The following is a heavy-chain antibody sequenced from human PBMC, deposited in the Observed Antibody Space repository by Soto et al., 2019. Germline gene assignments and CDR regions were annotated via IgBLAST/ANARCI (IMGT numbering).Heavy chain of an antibody. CDR1: GGTFSSYA. CDR2: IIPIFGTA. V-gene: IGHV1-69*01. CDR3: ARGILYYYDSSGYWYYFDY. J-gene: IGHJ4*02. D-gene: IGHD3-22*01. Sequence: QVQLVQSGAEVKKPGSSVKVSCKASGGTFSSYAISWVRQAPGQGLEWMGGIIPIFGTANYAQKFQGRVTITADESTSTASMELSSLRSEDTAVYYCARGILYYYDSSGYWYYFDYWGQGTLVTVSS.